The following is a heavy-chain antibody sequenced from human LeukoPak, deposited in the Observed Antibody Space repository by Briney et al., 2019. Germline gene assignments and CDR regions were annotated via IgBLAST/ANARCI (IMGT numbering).Heavy chain of an antibody. CDR1: GGSTSSTSYY. CDR2: IYYSGTT. CDR3: ARLVVPAAMGHGLDY. J-gene: IGHJ4*02. D-gene: IGHD2-2*01. Sequence: PWETLSLTCIVSGGSTSSTSYYWGWIRQPPGKGLEWIGTIYYSGTTYYNPSLKSRVTISVDTSKNQFSLKLSSVTAADTAVYYCARLVVPAAMGHGLDYWGQGTMVTVSS. V-gene: IGHV4-39*01.